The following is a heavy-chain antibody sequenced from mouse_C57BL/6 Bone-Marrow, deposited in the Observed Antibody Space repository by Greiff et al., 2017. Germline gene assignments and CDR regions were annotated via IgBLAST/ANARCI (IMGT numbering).Heavy chain of an antibody. CDR1: GFSLRTFGMG. CDR3: ARIALITTESWFAY. D-gene: IGHD1-1*01. V-gene: IGHV8-8*01. J-gene: IGHJ3*01. CDR2: IWWDDDK. Sequence: QVTLKVSGPGILQPSQTLSLTCSFSGFSLRTFGMGVGWIRQPSGKGLEWLAHIWWDDDKYYNPTLKSRLTISRDTSKNQVFLKISNVDTADTATDYCARIALITTESWFAYWGQGTLVTVSA.